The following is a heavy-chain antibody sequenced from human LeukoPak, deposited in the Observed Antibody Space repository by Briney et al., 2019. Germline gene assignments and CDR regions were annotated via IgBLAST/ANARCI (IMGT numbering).Heavy chain of an antibody. CDR1: GYTFTSYG. D-gene: IGHD6-19*01. V-gene: IGHV1-18*01. CDR2: ISAYNGNT. Sequence: ASVKVSCKASGYTFTSYGISWVRQAPGQGLEWMGWISAYNGNTNYAQKLQGRVTMTTDTSTSTAYMELRSLRSDDPAVYYCARDQRSSGWSRSDYWGQGTLVTVSS. J-gene: IGHJ4*02. CDR3: ARDQRSSGWSRSDY.